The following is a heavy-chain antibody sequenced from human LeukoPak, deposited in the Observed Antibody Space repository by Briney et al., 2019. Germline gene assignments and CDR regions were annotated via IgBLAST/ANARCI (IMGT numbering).Heavy chain of an antibody. V-gene: IGHV4-4*07. D-gene: IGHD6-13*01. CDR2: IYTSGST. CDR1: GGSISSYY. CDR3: ARDSSSWYSYRFDY. J-gene: IGHJ4*02. Sequence: RPSETLSLTCTVSGGSISSYYWSWTRQPAGKVLEWIGRIYTSGSTNYNPSLKSRVTISVDTSKNQFSLKLSSVTAADTAVYYCARDSSSWYSYRFDYWGQGTLVTVSS.